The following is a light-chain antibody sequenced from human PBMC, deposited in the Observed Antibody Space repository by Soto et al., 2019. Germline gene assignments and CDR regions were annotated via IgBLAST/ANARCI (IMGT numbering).Light chain of an antibody. J-gene: IGKJ1*01. CDR2: GAS. Sequence: EIVLTQSPGTLSLSPGERATLSCRASQSVSSSYLAWDQQKPGQAPRLLIYGASSRATGIPDRFSGSGSGTDFTLTISRLEPEDFAVYYCQPYGSSPPFGQGTKVDIK. V-gene: IGKV3-20*01. CDR3: QPYGSSPP. CDR1: QSVSSSY.